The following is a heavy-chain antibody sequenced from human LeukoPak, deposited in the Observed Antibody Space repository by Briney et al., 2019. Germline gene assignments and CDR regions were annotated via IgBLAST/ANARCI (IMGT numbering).Heavy chain of an antibody. V-gene: IGHV4-59*01. CDR2: IYYSGST. J-gene: IGHJ4*02. Sequence: SGTLSLTCTVAGGSISSYYWSWIRQPPGKGLEWIGYIYYSGSTYYNPSLKSRVTISVDTSKNQFSLKLSSVTAADTAVYYCARWPYCSGASCSRDYWGQGTLVTVSS. CDR3: ARWPYCSGASCSRDY. D-gene: IGHD2-15*01. CDR1: GGSISSYY.